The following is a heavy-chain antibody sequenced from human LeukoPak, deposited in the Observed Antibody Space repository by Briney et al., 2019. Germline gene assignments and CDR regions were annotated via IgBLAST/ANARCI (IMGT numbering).Heavy chain of an antibody. J-gene: IGHJ4*02. CDR2: ISYDGSNK. Sequence: PGGSLRLSCAASGFTFSSHGMHWVRQAPGKGLEWVAVISYDGSNKYYADSVKGRFTISRDNSKNTLYLQMNSLRAEDTAVYYCAKLSSGWQIDYWGQGTLVTVSS. D-gene: IGHD6-19*01. CDR1: GFTFSSHG. V-gene: IGHV3-30*18. CDR3: AKLSSGWQIDY.